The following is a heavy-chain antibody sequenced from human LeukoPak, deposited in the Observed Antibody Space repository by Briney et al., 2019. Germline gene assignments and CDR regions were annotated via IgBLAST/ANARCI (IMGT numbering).Heavy chain of an antibody. CDR1: GYTFTSYY. CDR3: ARESTITMVRGVIDY. Sequence: ASVKVSCKASGYTFTSYYMHWVRQAPGQGLEWMGIINPSGGSTSYAQKFQGRVTMTRDTATSTVYMELSSLRSEDTAVYYCARESTITMVRGVIDYWGQGTLVTVSS. D-gene: IGHD3-10*01. J-gene: IGHJ4*02. CDR2: INPSGGST. V-gene: IGHV1-46*01.